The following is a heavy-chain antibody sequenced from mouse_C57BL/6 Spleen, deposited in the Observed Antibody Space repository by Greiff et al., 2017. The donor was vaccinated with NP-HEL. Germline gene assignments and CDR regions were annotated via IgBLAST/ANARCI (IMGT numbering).Heavy chain of an antibody. J-gene: IGHJ2*01. CDR3: ARRRASSGSYYFDY. D-gene: IGHD3-2*02. Sequence: VHVKQSGPELVKPGASVKIPCKASGYTFTDYNMDWVKQSHGKSLEWIGDINPNNGGTIYNQKFKGKATLTVDKSSSTAYMELRSLTSEDTAVYYCARRRASSGSYYFDYWGQGTTLTVSS. CDR1: GYTFTDYN. V-gene: IGHV1-18*01. CDR2: INPNNGGT.